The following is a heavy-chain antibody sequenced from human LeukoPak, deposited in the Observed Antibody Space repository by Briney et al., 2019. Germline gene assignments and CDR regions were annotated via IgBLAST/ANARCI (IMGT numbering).Heavy chain of an antibody. V-gene: IGHV3-53*01. CDR1: GFTVSSNY. J-gene: IGHJ4*02. Sequence: PWESLSLTCAASGFTVSSNYMSWVRQPPGKGLEWVSDIYSGGSTYYADSVKGRFTISRDTSKNTLYLQMNSLRAEDTAVYYCARGPEIWFGENWGQGTLVTVSS. CDR2: IYSGGST. CDR3: ARGPEIWFGEN. D-gene: IGHD3-10*01.